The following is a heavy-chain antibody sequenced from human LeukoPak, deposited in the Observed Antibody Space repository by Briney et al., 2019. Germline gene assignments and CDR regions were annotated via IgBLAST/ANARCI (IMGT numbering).Heavy chain of an antibody. CDR2: ISRSGST. D-gene: IGHD2-21*02. V-gene: IGHV3-66*01. CDR1: GFSVSSSY. CDR3: ARDCGGDADY. Sequence: GGSLRLSCAASGFSVSSSYMSWVRQAPGKGLECVSVISRSGSTYYTDSVKGRFTISRDNSKNTLYLQMNSLRAEETAVYYCARDCGGDADYWGEGTLVTVSS. J-gene: IGHJ4*02.